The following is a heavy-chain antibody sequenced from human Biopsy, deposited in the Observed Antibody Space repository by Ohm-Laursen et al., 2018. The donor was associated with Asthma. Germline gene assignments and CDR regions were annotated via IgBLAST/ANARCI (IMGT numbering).Heavy chain of an antibody. CDR3: ARAYGGSFFSGAFDI. CDR1: GFTVSRDH. CDR2: IYSGGTS. Sequence: SLRLSCTASGFTVSRDHMLWVRQAPGKGLEWVSVIYSGGTSDTADSVRGRFTISRGFYKNTLYLQMDSLRAEDTAVYYCARAYGGSFFSGAFDIWGQGTMVTVSS. V-gene: IGHV3-53*01. J-gene: IGHJ3*02. D-gene: IGHD4-23*01.